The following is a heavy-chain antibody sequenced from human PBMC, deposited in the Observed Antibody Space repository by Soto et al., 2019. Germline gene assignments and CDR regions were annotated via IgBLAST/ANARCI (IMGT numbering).Heavy chain of an antibody. CDR2: TYYRSKWYN. CDR3: ARRKVTIFGVVKYAFDI. D-gene: IGHD3-3*01. J-gene: IGHJ3*02. V-gene: IGHV6-1*01. CDR1: GDSVSSNSAA. Sequence: PAQTLSLTCVISGDSVSSNSAAWNWIRQSPSRGLEWLGRTYYRSKWYNDYAVSVKSRITINPDTSKNQFSLQLNSVTPEDTAVYYCARRKVTIFGVVKYAFDIWGQGTMVTVSS.